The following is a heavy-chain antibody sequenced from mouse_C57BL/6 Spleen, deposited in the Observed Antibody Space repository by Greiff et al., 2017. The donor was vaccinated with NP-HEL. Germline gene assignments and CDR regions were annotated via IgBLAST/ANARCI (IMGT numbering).Heavy chain of an antibody. Sequence: EVKLVESGGGLVKPGGSLKLSCAASGFTFSSYTMSWVRQTPEKRLEWVATISGGGGNTYYPDSVKGRFTISRDNAKNTLYLQMSSLRSEDTALYYCARVMGYDGYGYFDVWGTGTTVTVSS. V-gene: IGHV5-9*01. CDR2: ISGGGGNT. J-gene: IGHJ1*03. CDR1: GFTFSSYT. CDR3: ARVMGYDGYGYFDV. D-gene: IGHD2-3*01.